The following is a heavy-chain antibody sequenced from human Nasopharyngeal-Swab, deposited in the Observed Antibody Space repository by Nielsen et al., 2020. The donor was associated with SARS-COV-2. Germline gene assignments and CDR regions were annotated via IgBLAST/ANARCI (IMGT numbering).Heavy chain of an antibody. Sequence: ASVNVSCKASGYTFTSYGISWVRPAPGQGLEWMGWISAYNGNTNYAQKLQGRVTMTTDTSTSTAYMELRSLRSDDTAVYYCARDGGIVVVPAATGEPYYYYGMDVWGQGTTVTVSS. CDR1: GYTFTSYG. V-gene: IGHV1-18*01. CDR3: ARDGGIVVVPAATGEPYYYYGMDV. CDR2: ISAYNGNT. D-gene: IGHD2-2*01. J-gene: IGHJ6*02.